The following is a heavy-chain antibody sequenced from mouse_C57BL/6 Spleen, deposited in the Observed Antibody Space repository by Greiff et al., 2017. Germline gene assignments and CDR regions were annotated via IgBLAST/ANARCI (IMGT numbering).Heavy chain of an antibody. Sequence: QVQLKESGAELVRPGASVKLSCKASGYTFTDYYINWVKQRPGQGLEWIARIYPGSGNTYYNEKFKGKATLTAEKSSSTAYMQLSSLTSEDSAVYFCARSRGSSYAGFAYWGQGTLVTVSA. CDR2: IYPGSGNT. D-gene: IGHD1-1*01. CDR1: GYTFTDYY. CDR3: ARSRGSSYAGFAY. V-gene: IGHV1-76*01. J-gene: IGHJ3*01.